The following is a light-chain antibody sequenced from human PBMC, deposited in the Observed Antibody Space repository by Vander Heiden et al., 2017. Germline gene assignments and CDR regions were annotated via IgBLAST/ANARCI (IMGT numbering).Light chain of an antibody. J-gene: IGLJ1*01. CDR3: NSRDSSGNHYV. CDR2: GKN. CDR1: SLRFYY. Sequence: SSALTQVPAVSVALGQTVRIPCQGDSLRFYYASWYQQKPGQAPLLVIYGKNNRPSGIPDRFSGSSSGNKASLTITGAQAEDEADYYCNSRDSSGNHYVFGTGTKVTVL. V-gene: IGLV3-19*01.